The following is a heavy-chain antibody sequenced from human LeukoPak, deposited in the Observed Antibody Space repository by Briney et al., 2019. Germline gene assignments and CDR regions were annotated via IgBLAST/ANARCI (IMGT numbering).Heavy chain of an antibody. D-gene: IGHD3-10*01. Sequence: GGSLRLSCAASGFTFSSYAMAWVRQAPGKVLEWVSAIISNGGRTNYADSVKGRFTMSRDNSKSTLDLQMNSLRAEDTAVYYCAKGFSTWFFDYWGQGVLVTVSS. CDR2: IISNGGRT. V-gene: IGHV3-23*01. CDR1: GFTFSSYA. CDR3: AKGFSTWFFDY. J-gene: IGHJ4*02.